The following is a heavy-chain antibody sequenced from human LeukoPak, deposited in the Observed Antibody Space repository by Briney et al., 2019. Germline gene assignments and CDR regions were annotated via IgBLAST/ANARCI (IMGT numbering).Heavy chain of an antibody. CDR1: GFTFSSYS. D-gene: IGHD2-2*01. V-gene: IGHV3-48*01. J-gene: IGHJ3*02. CDR2: ISSSSSTI. CDR3: ARDGSYCSSTSCYGDAFDI. Sequence: GGSLRLSCAASGFTFSSYSMNWVRQAPGKGLEWVSYISSSSSTIYYADSVKGRFTISRDNAKNSLYLQMNSLRAEDTAVYYCARDGSYCSSTSCYGDAFDIWGQGTMVTVSS.